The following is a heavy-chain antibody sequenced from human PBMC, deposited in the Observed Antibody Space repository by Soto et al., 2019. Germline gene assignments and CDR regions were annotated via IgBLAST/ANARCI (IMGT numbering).Heavy chain of an antibody. CDR2: ISGGGDRT. CDR1: GFTFINHA. V-gene: IGHV3-23*01. D-gene: IGHD3-16*01. Sequence: EVELLESGGGLVQPGGSLRLSCEVSGFTFINHAMNWVRQAPGKGLEWVSGISGGGDRTFDADSVKGRFTISRDNSKKTVNLQMNSLRADDPAVYYCARKVLGSTTRPDWWYFDLWGRGTLVTVSS. J-gene: IGHJ2*01. CDR3: ARKVLGSTTRPDWWYFDL.